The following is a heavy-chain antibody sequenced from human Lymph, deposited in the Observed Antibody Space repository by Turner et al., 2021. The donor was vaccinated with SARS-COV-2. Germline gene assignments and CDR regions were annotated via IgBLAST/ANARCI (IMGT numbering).Heavy chain of an antibody. D-gene: IGHD4-17*01. CDR3: ARDIPTTADYFDY. V-gene: IGHV3-21*01. CDR2: ISSSSSYI. CDR1: GFTFSTYC. J-gene: IGHJ4*02. Sequence: EVQLVESGGGLVKPGGSLRLSCAASGFTFSTYCMNWVRQAPGKGLEWISSISSSSSYIYYADSVKGRFTISRDDAKNSLYLQMNSLRAEDTAVYYCARDIPTTADYFDYWGQGTLVTVSS.